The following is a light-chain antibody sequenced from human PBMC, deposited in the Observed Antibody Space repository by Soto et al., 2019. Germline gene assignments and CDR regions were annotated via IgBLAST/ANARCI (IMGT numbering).Light chain of an antibody. J-gene: IGLJ2*01. V-gene: IGLV1-40*01. CDR2: DNN. CDR1: SSIIGAGNA. Sequence: QLVLTQPPSVSGAPGQRITISCTGSSSIIGAGNAVHWYQHLTGTAPKLLIFDNNNRPSGVPDRFSGYKSVTSASLANTEFPAEDEADYYCQSFDSSLSVVVFGEGTKLTV. CDR3: QSFDSSLSVVV.